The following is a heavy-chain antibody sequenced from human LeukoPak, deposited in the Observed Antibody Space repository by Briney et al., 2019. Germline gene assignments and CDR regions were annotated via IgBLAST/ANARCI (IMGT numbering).Heavy chain of an antibody. J-gene: IGHJ6*02. CDR1: GFSFSNFA. V-gene: IGHV3-23*01. CDR3: AKRQQLVHYYYYGMDV. CDR2: LTDRGISR. D-gene: IGHD6-13*01. Sequence: GGSLRLSCEASGFSFSNFAMSWVRQAPGMGLQWVSTLTDRGISRFYADSVKGRFTISRDNSKNTLYLQMNSLRAEDTAVYYCAKRQQLVHYYYYGMDVWGQGTTVTVSS.